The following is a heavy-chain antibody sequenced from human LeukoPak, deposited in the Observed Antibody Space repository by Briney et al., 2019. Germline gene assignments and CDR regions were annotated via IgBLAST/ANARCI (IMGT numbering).Heavy chain of an antibody. CDR3: AREALSGWYDY. CDR1: GLTFSTYN. Sequence: GGSLRLSCAASGLTFSTYNIHWVRQAPGKGLEWVAVKSFDGSNKFYADSVQGRFTISRDNSKNTLFLQMNSLRADDTAVYYCAREALSGWYDYWGQGTLVTVSS. J-gene: IGHJ4*02. CDR2: KSFDGSNK. V-gene: IGHV3-30-3*01. D-gene: IGHD6-19*01.